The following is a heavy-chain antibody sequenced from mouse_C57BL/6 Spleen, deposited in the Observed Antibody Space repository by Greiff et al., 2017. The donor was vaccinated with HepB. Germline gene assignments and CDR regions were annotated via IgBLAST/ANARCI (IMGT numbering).Heavy chain of an antibody. CDR3: ARGIYYDYDGYAMDD. D-gene: IGHD2-4*01. CDR2: INYDGSST. Sequence: EVMLVESEGGLVQPGSSMKLSCTASGFTFSDYYMAWVRQVPEKGLEWVANINYDGSSTYYLDSLKSRFIISRDNAKNILYLQMSSLKSEDTATYYCARGIYYDYDGYAMDDWGQGTSVTVSS. J-gene: IGHJ4*01. CDR1: GFTFSDYY. V-gene: IGHV5-16*01.